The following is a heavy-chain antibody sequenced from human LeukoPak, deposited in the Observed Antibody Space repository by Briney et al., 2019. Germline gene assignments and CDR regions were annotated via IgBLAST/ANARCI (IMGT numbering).Heavy chain of an antibody. V-gene: IGHV1-69*05. CDR1: GGTFSSYA. J-gene: IGHJ5*02. CDR3: AKGLTNYYGSGSYYTRGAYNWFDP. D-gene: IGHD3-10*01. Sequence: ASVKVSCKASGGTFSSYAISWVRQAPGQGLEWMGGIIPIFGTANFAQKFQGRVTITTDESTSTAYMELSSLRSEDTAVYYCAKGLTNYYGSGSYYTRGAYNWFDPWGQGTLVTVSS. CDR2: IIPIFGTA.